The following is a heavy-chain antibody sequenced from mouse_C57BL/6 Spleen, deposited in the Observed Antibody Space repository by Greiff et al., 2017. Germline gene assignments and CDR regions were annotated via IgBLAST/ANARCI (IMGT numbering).Heavy chain of an antibody. CDR3: ANPRAKDY. CDR1: GYAFSSSW. Sequence: VKLMESGPELVKPGASVKISCKASGYAFSSSWMNWVKQRPGKGLEWIGRIYPGDGDTNYNGKFKGKATLTADKSSSTAYMQLSSLTSEDSAVYFCANPRAKDYWGQGTSVTVSS. J-gene: IGHJ4*01. CDR2: IYPGDGDT. V-gene: IGHV1-82*01.